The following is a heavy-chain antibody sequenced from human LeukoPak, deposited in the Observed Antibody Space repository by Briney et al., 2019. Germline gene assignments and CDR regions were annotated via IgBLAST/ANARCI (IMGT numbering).Heavy chain of an antibody. V-gene: IGHV3-64D*06. J-gene: IGHJ4*02. CDR1: GFVFSIYT. D-gene: IGHD3-16*01. CDR2: ISGSGNGGSI. CDR3: VKDFGRVRGTPDS. Sequence: GGSLRLSCSASGFVFSIYTMYWVRQAPRKGPEYVSTISGSGNGGSIYYADSVKGRFTISRDDSKSILYLQMNGLRSEDTAVYYCVKDFGRVRGTPDSWGQGTLVTVSS.